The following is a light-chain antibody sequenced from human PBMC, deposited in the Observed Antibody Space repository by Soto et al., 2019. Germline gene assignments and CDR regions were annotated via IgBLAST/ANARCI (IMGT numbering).Light chain of an antibody. V-gene: IGLV1-44*01. J-gene: IGLJ1*01. CDR1: SSNLGDNT. CDR3: AEWDATLDGYV. Sequence: QSVLTQPPSASGTPGQRGTISCSTSSSNLGDNTVNWYQHVPGTAPKLLIYSYDQRPSGVPDRFSGSRSGTSASLAISGLQSEDEADYYCAEWDATLDGYVFGTGNKVTVL. CDR2: SYD.